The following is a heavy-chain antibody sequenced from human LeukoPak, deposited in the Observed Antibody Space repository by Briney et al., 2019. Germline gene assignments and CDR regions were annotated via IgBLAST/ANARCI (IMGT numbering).Heavy chain of an antibody. D-gene: IGHD5-12*01. CDR3: TGSDSGYDLEY. CDR2: IRSKAYGGTT. J-gene: IGHJ4*02. Sequence: GGSLRLSCAASGFIFSDYEMNWVRQAPGKGLEWVGFIRSKAYGGTTEYAASVKGRFTISRDDSKSIAYLQMNSLKTEDTAVYYCTGSDSGYDLEYWGQGTLVTVSS. CDR1: GFIFSDYE. V-gene: IGHV3-49*04.